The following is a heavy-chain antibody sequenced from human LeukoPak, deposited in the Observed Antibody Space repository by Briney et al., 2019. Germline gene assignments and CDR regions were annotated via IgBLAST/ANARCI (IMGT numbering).Heavy chain of an antibody. V-gene: IGHV3-30*04. J-gene: IGHJ4*02. CDR2: ISYDGSNK. D-gene: IGHD2-15*01. Sequence: GGSLRLSCVASGFTFSSYAMHWVRQAPGKGLEWVAVISYDGSNKYYADSVKGRFTISRDNSKNTLYLQMNSLRAEDTAVYYCARGYCSGGSCSDYWGQGTLVTVSS. CDR3: ARGYCSGGSCSDY. CDR1: GFTFSSYA.